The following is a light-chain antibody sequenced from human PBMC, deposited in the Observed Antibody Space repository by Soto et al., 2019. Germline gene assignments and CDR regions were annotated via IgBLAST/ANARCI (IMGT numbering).Light chain of an antibody. Sequence: EIVSTQSPGTLSLSQGERATLSCRASQSVSNSLAWYQQKPGQAPRLLIYDASSRSTGIPDRFSGSGSGKDFTLTISRLEPEDFAVYYCQQYCRLPNTFGQGTKLEIK. J-gene: IGKJ2*01. V-gene: IGKV3-20*01. CDR3: QQYCRLPNT. CDR1: QSVSNS. CDR2: DAS.